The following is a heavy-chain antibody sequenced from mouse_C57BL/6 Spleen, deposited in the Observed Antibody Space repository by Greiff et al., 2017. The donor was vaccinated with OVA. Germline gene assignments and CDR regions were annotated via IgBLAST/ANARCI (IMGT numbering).Heavy chain of an antibody. J-gene: IGHJ4*01. D-gene: IGHD1-1*01. V-gene: IGHV1-15*01. CDR2: IDPETGGT. CDR1: GYTFTDYE. CDR3: IHYYGSSYAMDY. Sequence: SGAELVRPGASVTLSCKASGYTFTDYEMHWVKQTPVHGLEWIGAIDPETGGTAYNQKFKGKAILTADKSSSTAYMELRSLTSEDSAVYYCIHYYGSSYAMDYWGQGTSVTVSS.